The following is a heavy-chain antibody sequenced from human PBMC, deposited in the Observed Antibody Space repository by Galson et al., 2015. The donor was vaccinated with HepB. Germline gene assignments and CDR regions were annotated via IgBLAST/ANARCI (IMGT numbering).Heavy chain of an antibody. CDR3: ARDSRAPMAQHASHYSSSWYLSCQH. CDR2: ISYDGSNK. J-gene: IGHJ1*01. V-gene: IGHV3-30*04. Sequence: SLRLSCAASGFTFSSYAMHWVRQAPGKGLEWVAVISYDGSNKYYADSVKGRFTISRGNSKNTLYLQMNSLRAEDTAVYYCARDSRAPMAQHASHYSSSWYLSCQHWGQGTLVTVSS. D-gene: IGHD6-13*01. CDR1: GFTFSSYA.